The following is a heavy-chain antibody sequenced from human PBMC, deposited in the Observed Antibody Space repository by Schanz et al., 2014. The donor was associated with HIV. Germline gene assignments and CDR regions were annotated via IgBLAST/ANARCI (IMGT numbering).Heavy chain of an antibody. CDR3: ARGLKDYYYALDV. J-gene: IGHJ6*02. Sequence: QLQLVQSGAEVRKSGASVKVSCKASGYTFTGYYMHWVRQAPGQGLEWMGWINPNSGGTNYAPKFQGRVTMTRDTSISTAYMELSGLTSDDTAVYYCARGLKDYYYALDVWGQGTTVIVSS. CDR1: GYTFTGYY. CDR2: INPNSGGT. D-gene: IGHD3-16*01. V-gene: IGHV1-2*02.